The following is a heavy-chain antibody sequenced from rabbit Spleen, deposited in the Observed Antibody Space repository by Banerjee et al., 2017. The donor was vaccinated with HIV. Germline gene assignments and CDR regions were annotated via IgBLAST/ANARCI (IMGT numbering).Heavy chain of an antibody. Sequence: QEQLEESGGGLVKPGASLTLTCTASGFSFSNKAVMCWVRQAPGKGLEWIACINSITGKAVYASWAKGRFTFSKTSSTTVTLQMTSLTAADTATYFCARNYVNTFDPWGPGTLVTVS. J-gene: IGHJ2*01. CDR3: ARNYVNTFDP. D-gene: IGHD1-1*01. CDR1: GFSFSNKAV. V-gene: IGHV1S45*01. CDR2: INSITGKA.